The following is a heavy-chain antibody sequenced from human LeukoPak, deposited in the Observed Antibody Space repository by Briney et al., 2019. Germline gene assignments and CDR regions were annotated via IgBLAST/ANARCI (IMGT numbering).Heavy chain of an antibody. D-gene: IGHD6-13*01. Sequence: GGSLRLSCAASGFTFDDYAMHWVRQAPGKGLEWVSGISWNSGSIGYADSVKGRFTISRDNAKNSLYLQMNSLRAEDTAVYYCAGVRGSGSSWYEYYYYYYGMDVWGQGTTVTVSS. CDR1: GFTFDDYA. V-gene: IGHV3-9*01. J-gene: IGHJ6*02. CDR3: AGVRGSGSSWYEYYYYYYGMDV. CDR2: ISWNSGSI.